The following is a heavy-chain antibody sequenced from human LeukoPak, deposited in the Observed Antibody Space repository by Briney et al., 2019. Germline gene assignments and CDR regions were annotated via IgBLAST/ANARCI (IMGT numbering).Heavy chain of an antibody. V-gene: IGHV4-4*08. D-gene: IGHD1-26*01. CDR1: GASFTGYY. CDR2: IYSSGSA. CDR3: AHFSGSYWDY. J-gene: IGHJ4*02. Sequence: PSETLSLTCSVSGASFTGYYWSWIRQPPGKPLEWVGYIYSSGSARYKDSLKSRVTISLDTSKNQISLKLTSVTAADTAEYYCAHFSGSYWDYWGQGALVTVSS.